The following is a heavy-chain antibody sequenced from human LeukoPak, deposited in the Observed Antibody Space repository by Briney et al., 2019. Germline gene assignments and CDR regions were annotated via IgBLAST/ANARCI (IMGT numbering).Heavy chain of an antibody. D-gene: IGHD1-1*01. J-gene: IGHJ4*02. V-gene: IGHV4-59*01. Sequence: SETLSLTCTVSGGSISSYYWSWIRQPPGKGLEWIGFIYYSGSTNYNPSLKDRVIISVDTSKNQFSLELSSVTGADTAVYYCASSRNGGDYFDYWGQGTLVTVSS. CDR2: IYYSGST. CDR1: GGSISSYY. CDR3: ASSRNGGDYFDY.